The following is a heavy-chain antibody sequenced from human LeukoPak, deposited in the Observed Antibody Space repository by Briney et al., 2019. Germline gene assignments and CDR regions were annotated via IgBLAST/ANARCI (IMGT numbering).Heavy chain of an antibody. CDR2: ISGSGWST. CDR1: GFTFSSYP. Sequence: GGSLRLSCAASGFTFSSYPMSWVRQAPGKGLEGVSAISGSGWSTYYADSVEGRFTISRDNSKSTLYLQMNRLRAEDTAVYYCAKDMIVGATRWAGGAFDIWGQGTMVTVSS. D-gene: IGHD1-26*01. J-gene: IGHJ3*02. CDR3: AKDMIVGATRWAGGAFDI. V-gene: IGHV3-23*01.